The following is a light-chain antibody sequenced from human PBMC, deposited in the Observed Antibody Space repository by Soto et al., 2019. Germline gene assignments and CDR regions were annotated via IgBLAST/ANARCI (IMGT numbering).Light chain of an antibody. V-gene: IGLV2-23*01. CDR2: EGS. CDR1: SSDVGSFSL. J-gene: IGLJ1*01. CDR3: CSYAGSSTYV. Sequence: QSVLTQPASVSGSPGQSITISCTVTSSDVGSFSLVSWYQQHPGKAPNLMIYEGSKRPSGVSNRFSGSKSGNTASLTISGLQAEDEADYYCCSYAGSSTYVFGTGTKVTVL.